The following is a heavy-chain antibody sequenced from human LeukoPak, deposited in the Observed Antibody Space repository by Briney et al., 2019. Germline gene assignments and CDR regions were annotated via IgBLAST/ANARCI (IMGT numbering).Heavy chain of an antibody. CDR2: IYYSGST. D-gene: IGHD5-18*01. V-gene: IGHV4-59*12. CDR3: AKDADLNSYGSWFDC. Sequence: SETLSLTCTVSGGSISSYYWSWIRQPPGKGLEWIGYIYYSGSTNYNPSLKSRVTISVNTSKNQFSLKLSSVTAADTAVYYCAKDADLNSYGSWFDCWGQGTLVTVSS. CDR1: GGSISSYY. J-gene: IGHJ4*02.